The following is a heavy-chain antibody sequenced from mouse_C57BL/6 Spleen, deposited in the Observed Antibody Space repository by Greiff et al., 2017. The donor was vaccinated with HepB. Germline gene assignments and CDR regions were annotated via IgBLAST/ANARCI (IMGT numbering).Heavy chain of an antibody. Sequence: VQLKQSVAELVRPGASVKLSCTASGFNIKNTYMHWVKQRPEQGLEWIGRIDPANGNTKYAPKFQGKATITADTSSNTAYLQLSSLTSEDTAISYCAPYSGSDYWYFDVWGTGTTVTVSS. CDR2: IDPANGNT. CDR1: GFNIKNTY. CDR3: APYSGSDYWYFDV. D-gene: IGHD1-3*01. V-gene: IGHV14-3*01. J-gene: IGHJ1*03.